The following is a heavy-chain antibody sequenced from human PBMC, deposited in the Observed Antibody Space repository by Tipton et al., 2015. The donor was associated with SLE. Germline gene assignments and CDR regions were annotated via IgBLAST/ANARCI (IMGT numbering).Heavy chain of an antibody. CDR3: ARGRGLEGRY. J-gene: IGHJ4*02. D-gene: IGHD3-3*01. V-gene: IGHV4-30-2*01. CDR2: IYHSGSP. CDR1: GGSISSGGYS. Sequence: TLSLTCAVSGGSISSGGYSWSWIRQPPGKGLEWIGYIYHSGSPYYTPSLKSRVTISVDRSKNQFSLKLSSVTAADTAVYYCARGRGLEGRYWGQGTLVTVSS.